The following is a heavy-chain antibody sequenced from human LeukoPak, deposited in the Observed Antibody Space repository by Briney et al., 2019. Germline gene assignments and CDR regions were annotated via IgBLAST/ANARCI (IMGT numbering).Heavy chain of an antibody. D-gene: IGHD2-2*01. CDR1: GGTFSSYA. V-gene: IGHV1-69*04. Sequence: ASVKVSCKASGGTFSSYAISWVRQAPGQGLEWMGRIIPILGIANYAQKFQGRVTITADKSTSTAYMELSSLRSEDTAVYYCARGYQLLSVDYWGQGTLVTVSS. CDR2: IIPILGIA. CDR3: ARGYQLLSVDY. J-gene: IGHJ4*02.